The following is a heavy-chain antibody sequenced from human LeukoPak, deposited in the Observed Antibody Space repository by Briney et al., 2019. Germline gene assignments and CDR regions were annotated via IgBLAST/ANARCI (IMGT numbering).Heavy chain of an antibody. CDR1: GFTFSSYA. V-gene: IGHV3-23*01. CDR2: ISGSGGST. Sequence: PGGSLRLSCAASGFTFSSYAMSWVRQAPGKGLEWVSAISGSGGSTYYADSVKGRFTISRDNSKNTLYLQMNSLRAEDTAVYYCAKQRGYPIFEGEYFQHWGQGTLVTVPS. D-gene: IGHD3-3*02. CDR3: AKQRGYPIFEGEYFQH. J-gene: IGHJ1*01.